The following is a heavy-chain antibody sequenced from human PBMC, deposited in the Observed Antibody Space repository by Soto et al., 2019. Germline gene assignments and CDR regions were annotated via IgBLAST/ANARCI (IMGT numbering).Heavy chain of an antibody. CDR1: GESISTYY. V-gene: IGHV4-4*07. J-gene: IGHJ6*02. Sequence: QVQLRESGPGLVKASETLSLTCTVSGESISTYYWSWIRQPAGKGLEWIGRMYGSGSTNYSPFLKSRGTMSVDTSKNQFSLKLNSVTAADKAVYYCARVLLERRHYFGMDVWGQGTTVIVSS. CDR3: ARVLLERRHYFGMDV. CDR2: MYGSGST. D-gene: IGHD1-1*01.